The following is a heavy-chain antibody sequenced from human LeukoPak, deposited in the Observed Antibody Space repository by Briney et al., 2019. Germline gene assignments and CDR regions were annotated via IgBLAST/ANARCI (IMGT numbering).Heavy chain of an antibody. V-gene: IGHV3-30*02. CDR2: IQYDGSNQ. Sequence: GGSLRLSCTASGFTFSSYGMHWVRQAPGKGLEWVAYIQYDGSNQQYADSVKGRFSISRDRSKNIPYLQMNSLRAEDTAVYYCARAIAGLGLFDYWGQGTLVTVSS. D-gene: IGHD3-10*01. CDR1: GFTFSSYG. CDR3: ARAIAGLGLFDY. J-gene: IGHJ4*02.